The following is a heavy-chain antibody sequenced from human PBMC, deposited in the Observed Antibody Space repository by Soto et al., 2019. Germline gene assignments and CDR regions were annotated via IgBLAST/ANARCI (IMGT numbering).Heavy chain of an antibody. CDR1: GFTFSSYA. J-gene: IGHJ4*02. D-gene: IGHD3-3*01. CDR2: ISYDGSNK. CDR3: ARQNREWLHFDY. Sequence: GGSLRLSCAASGFTFSSYAMHWVRQAPGKGLEWVAVISYDGSNKYYADSVKGRFTISRDNSKNTLYLQMNSLRAEDTAVYYCARQNREWLHFDYWGQGTLVTVSS. V-gene: IGHV3-30-3*01.